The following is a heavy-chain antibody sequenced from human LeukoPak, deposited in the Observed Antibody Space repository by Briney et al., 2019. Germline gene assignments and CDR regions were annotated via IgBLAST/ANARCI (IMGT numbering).Heavy chain of an antibody. V-gene: IGHV3-23*01. CDR3: AKDQEQQLVPDYYYGMDV. CDR1: VFTFSSYS. J-gene: IGHJ6*02. D-gene: IGHD6-13*01. CDR2: ISGSGGST. Sequence: GGSLRLSCAASVFTFSSYSMSWVRQAPGKGLEWVSAISGSGGSTYYADSVKGRFTISRDNSKDTLYLQMNSLRAEDTAVYYCAKDQEQQLVPDYYYGMDVWGQGTTVTVSS.